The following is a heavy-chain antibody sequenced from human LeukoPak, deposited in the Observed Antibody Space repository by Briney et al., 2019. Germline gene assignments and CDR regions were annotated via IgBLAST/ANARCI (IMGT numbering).Heavy chain of an antibody. CDR1: GFTFSSYG. V-gene: IGHV3-30*18. CDR2: ISYDGSNK. Sequence: GGSLRLSCAASGFTFSSYGMHWVRQAPGKGLEWVAVISYDGSNKYYADSVKGRFTISRDNSKNTLYLQMNSLRAEDTAVYYCAKEVLLRFGELDYWGQGTLVTVSS. D-gene: IGHD3-10*01. J-gene: IGHJ4*02. CDR3: AKEVLLRFGELDY.